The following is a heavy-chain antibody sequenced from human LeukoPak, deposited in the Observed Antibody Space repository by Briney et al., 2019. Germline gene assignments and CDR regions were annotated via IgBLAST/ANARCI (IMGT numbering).Heavy chain of an antibody. CDR2: ISYDGSNK. J-gene: IGHJ3*02. CDR3: AKDLLPQNLTPRHESIGVAAFDI. V-gene: IGHV3-30-3*01. Sequence: GGSLRLSCAASGFTFSSYAMHWVRQAPGKGLEWVAVISYDGSNKYYADSVKGRFTISRDNSKNTLYLQMNSLRAEDTALYYCAKDLLPQNLTPRHESIGVAAFDIWGQGTMVTVSS. CDR1: GFTFSSYA. D-gene: IGHD5-18*01.